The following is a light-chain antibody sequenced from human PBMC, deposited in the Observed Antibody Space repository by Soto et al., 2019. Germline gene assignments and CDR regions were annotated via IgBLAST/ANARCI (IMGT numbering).Light chain of an antibody. CDR3: MQGLHFPLT. Sequence: EIVLTQSPLSLPVTPGEPASISCRSSQSLLHSNGITYLDWFLQKPGQSPQLLIYFGSNRASGVPDRFSGIGSGTDFTLKISRVEAEDVGIYYCMQGLHFPLTFGGGTKVEIK. CDR2: FGS. J-gene: IGKJ4*01. CDR1: QSLLHSNGITY. V-gene: IGKV2-28*01.